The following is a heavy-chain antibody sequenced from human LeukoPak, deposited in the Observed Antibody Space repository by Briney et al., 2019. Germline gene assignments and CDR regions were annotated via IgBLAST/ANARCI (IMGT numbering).Heavy chain of an antibody. CDR1: GFTFSSYG. Sequence: PGGSLRLSCAASGFTFSSYGMHWVRQAPGKGLEWVAVIWYDGSTKYYADSVKGRFTISRDNSKNTLYLQMNSLRAEDTAVYYCARDQLLYSSSPLDYWGQGTLVTVSS. CDR3: ARDQLLYSSSPLDY. V-gene: IGHV3-33*08. CDR2: IWYDGSTK. J-gene: IGHJ4*02. D-gene: IGHD6-6*01.